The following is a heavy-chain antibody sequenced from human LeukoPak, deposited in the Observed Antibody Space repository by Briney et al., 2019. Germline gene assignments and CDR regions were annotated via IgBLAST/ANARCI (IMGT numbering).Heavy chain of an antibody. Sequence: GSSVKVSCKASGGSFSSYAISWVRQAPGQGLEWMGGIITIFGTANYAQKFQGRVTITADKSTSTAYMELSSLRSEDTAVYYCARAYYYDSSGYADYWGQGTLVTVSS. J-gene: IGHJ4*02. CDR3: ARAYYYDSSGYADY. D-gene: IGHD3-22*01. CDR2: IITIFGTA. V-gene: IGHV1-69*06. CDR1: GGSFSSYA.